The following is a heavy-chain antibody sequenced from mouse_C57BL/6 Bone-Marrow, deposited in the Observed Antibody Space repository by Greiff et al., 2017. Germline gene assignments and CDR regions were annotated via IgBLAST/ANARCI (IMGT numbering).Heavy chain of an antibody. CDR1: GYTFTSYW. D-gene: IGHD2-5*01. V-gene: IGHV1-5*01. J-gene: IGHJ1*03. Sequence: EVQLQQSGTVLARPGASVKMSCKTSGYTFTSYWMHWVKQRPGQGLEWIGAIYPGNSDTSYNQKFKGKAKLTAVTSASTAYMELSSLTNEDSAVYYCTRKKAAYYSNYWYFDVWGTGTTVTVSS. CDR3: TRKKAAYYSNYWYFDV. CDR2: IYPGNSDT.